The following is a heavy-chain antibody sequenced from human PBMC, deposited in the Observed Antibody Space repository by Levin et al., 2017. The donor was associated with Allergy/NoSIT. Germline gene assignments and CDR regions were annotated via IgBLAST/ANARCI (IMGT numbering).Heavy chain of an antibody. Sequence: GESLKISCAASGFTFSTYAMSWVRQAPGRGLEWVSVVTGNGGSTYYADPVKGRFTVSRDNSKNTLYLQINSLRAEDPALYYCSKDDGSSGRDPSDFWGQGTRVTVSS. J-gene: IGHJ3*01. CDR1: GFTFSTYA. CDR3: SKDDGSSGRDPSDF. V-gene: IGHV3-23*01. CDR2: VTGNGGST. D-gene: IGHD3-22*01.